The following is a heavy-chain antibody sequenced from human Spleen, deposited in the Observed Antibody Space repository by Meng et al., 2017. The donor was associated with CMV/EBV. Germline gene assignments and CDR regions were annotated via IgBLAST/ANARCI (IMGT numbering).Heavy chain of an antibody. V-gene: IGHV4-34*01. CDR2: LYYSCST. Sequence: QVPFQPWCAGSLKPSETLSLTRAFYAGAFSSDYWKWTRHPLEMGLDRIEILYYSCSTYYNPSLKSRVTISVDTSKNQFSLKLSSVTAADTSVYYCASLENRRYFDWLFFYYWGQGTLVTVSS. D-gene: IGHD3-9*01. CDR1: AGAFSSDY. CDR3: ASLENRRYFDWLFFYY. J-gene: IGHJ4*02.